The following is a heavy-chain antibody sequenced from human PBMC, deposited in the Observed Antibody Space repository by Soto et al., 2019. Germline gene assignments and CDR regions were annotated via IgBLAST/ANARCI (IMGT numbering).Heavy chain of an antibody. Sequence: QVQLVQSGDEVRKPGSSVKVSCKASGYIFVNYGIAWVRQAPGQGLEWMGWISPYSGNTHYASKVQGRLTMTTDTFPSSAYMDLGSLTSDDTIVYYCSLVDNYLTPTPLDVWGQGTTVTVSS. CDR1: GYIFVNYG. CDR3: SLVDNYLTPTPLDV. D-gene: IGHD2-8*02. CDR2: ISPYSGNT. J-gene: IGHJ6*02. V-gene: IGHV1-18*01.